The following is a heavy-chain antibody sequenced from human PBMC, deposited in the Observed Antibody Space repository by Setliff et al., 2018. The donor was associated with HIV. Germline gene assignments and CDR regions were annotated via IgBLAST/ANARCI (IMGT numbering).Heavy chain of an antibody. CDR2: IYYSGNT. CDR3: ARVPTSSWYVTTQRTKEYVHH. CDR1: GGSIKSSSYY. V-gene: IGHV4-39*07. D-gene: IGHD6-13*01. J-gene: IGHJ1*01. Sequence: SETLSLTCTVSGGSIKSSSYYWGWIRQPPGKGLDWIGSIYYSGNTYYNPSLKSRVTISEDTSRNQFSLRLSSVTAADTAIYYCARVPTSSWYVTTQRTKEYVHHWGQGTLVSVS.